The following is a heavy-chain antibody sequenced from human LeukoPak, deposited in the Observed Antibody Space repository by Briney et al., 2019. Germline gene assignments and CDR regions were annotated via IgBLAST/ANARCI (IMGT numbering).Heavy chain of an antibody. V-gene: IGHV1-2*02. CDR3: AREFSSKLEWLAYVTGDDAFDV. CDR1: GYSFTGYH. Sequence: GASVKVSCKAFGYSFTGYHLHWVRQAPRQGLEWMGWVNPKTGGTNYARKFQGRVTMTRDTSINTVNMELSRLTSDDTAAYYCAREFSSKLEWLAYVTGDDAFDVWGQGTMITVS. CDR2: VNPKTGGT. J-gene: IGHJ3*01. D-gene: IGHD3-3*01.